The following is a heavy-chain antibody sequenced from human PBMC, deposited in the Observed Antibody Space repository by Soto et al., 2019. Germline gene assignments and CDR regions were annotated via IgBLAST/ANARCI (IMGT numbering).Heavy chain of an antibody. CDR3: ATGTNGAPFDY. J-gene: IGHJ4*02. CDR2: MNPNNGNT. V-gene: IGHV1-8*01. Sequence: ASVKVSCKASGYTFTSYDINWVRQATGQGLEWMGWMNPNNGNTSYAQKFQGRVTMTTDTSTSTAYMELRSLRSDDTAVYYCATGTNGAPFDYWGQGTLVTVSS. D-gene: IGHD2-8*01. CDR1: GYTFTSYD.